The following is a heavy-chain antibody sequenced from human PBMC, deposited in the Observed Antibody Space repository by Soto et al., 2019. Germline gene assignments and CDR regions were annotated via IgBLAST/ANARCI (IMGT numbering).Heavy chain of an antibody. Sequence: PGGSLRLSCAASGFTFSSYGMHWVRQAPGKGLEWVAVIWYDGSNKYYADSVKGRFTISRDNSKNTLYLQMNSLRAEDTAVYYCARDRYYDSSGYLLPDYWGQGTLVTVSS. J-gene: IGHJ4*02. CDR1: GFTFSSYG. CDR3: ARDRYYDSSGYLLPDY. D-gene: IGHD3-22*01. CDR2: IWYDGSNK. V-gene: IGHV3-33*01.